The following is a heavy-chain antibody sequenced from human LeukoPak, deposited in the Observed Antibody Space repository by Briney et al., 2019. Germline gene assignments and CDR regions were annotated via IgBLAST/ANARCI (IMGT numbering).Heavy chain of an antibody. D-gene: IGHD3-22*01. CDR3: ARIDYYDSSGYLDY. CDR1: GYTFSSYA. CDR2: IIPIFGTA. V-gene: IGHV1-69*06. J-gene: IGHJ4*02. Sequence: GASVKVSCKASGYTFSSYAISWVRQAPGQGLEWMGGIIPIFGTANYAQKFQGRVTITADKSTSTAYMELSSLRSEDTAVYYCARIDYYDSSGYLDYWGQGTLVTVSS.